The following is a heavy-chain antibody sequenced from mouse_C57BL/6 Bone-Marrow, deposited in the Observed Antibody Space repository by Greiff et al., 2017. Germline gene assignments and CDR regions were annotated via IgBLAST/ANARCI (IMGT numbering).Heavy chain of an antibody. CDR2: ISNGGGST. CDR1: GFTFSDYY. Sequence: EVKLVESGGGLVQPGGSLKLSCAASGFTFSDYYMYWVSQTPEKRLEWVAYISNGGGSTYYTDNVKGRFTISRDNAKNTLYLQMSRLKSEDTAMYYCARDGYFFAYWGQGTLVTVSA. CDR3: ARDGYFFAY. J-gene: IGHJ3*01. V-gene: IGHV5-12*01. D-gene: IGHD2-3*01.